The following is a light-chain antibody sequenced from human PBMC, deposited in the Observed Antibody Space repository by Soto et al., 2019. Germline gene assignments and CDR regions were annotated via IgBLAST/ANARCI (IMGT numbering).Light chain of an antibody. CDR2: DAS. Sequence: EIVLTQSPATLSLSPGESATLSCRASHSINTYLAWYQQKPGRAPRLLFYDASNRVTGTPARFSGSGSGTYFSLTISSLEPEDFAVYYCQHRSHGLTFGGGTKVEIK. J-gene: IGKJ4*01. V-gene: IGKV3-11*01. CDR1: HSINTY. CDR3: QHRSHGLT.